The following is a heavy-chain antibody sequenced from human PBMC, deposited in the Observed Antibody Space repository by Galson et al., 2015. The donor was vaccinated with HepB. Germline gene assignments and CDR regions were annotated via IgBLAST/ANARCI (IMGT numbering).Heavy chain of an antibody. CDR1: GYTFTSYG. CDR3: ARGCSSTSCYVLEYFQH. V-gene: IGHV1-18*01. D-gene: IGHD2-2*01. Sequence: SVKVSCKASGYTFTSYGSSWVRQAPGQGLEWMGWISAYNGNANYAQKLQGRVTMTTDTSTSTAYMELRSLRSDDTAVYYCARGCSSTSCYVLEYFQHWGQGTLVTVSS. CDR2: ISAYNGNA. J-gene: IGHJ1*01.